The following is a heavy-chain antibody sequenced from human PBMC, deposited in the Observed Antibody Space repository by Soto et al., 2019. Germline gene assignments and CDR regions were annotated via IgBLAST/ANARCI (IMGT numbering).Heavy chain of an antibody. CDR3: ARDMAYDGMDV. J-gene: IGHJ6*02. V-gene: IGHV3-33*01. D-gene: IGHD3-10*01. CDR2: IWYDGSNK. CDR1: GFTFSSYG. Sequence: QVQLVESGGGVVQPGRSLRLSCAASGFTFSSYGMHWVRQAPGKGLEWVAVIWYDGSNKYYADSVKGRFTISRDNSKNTLYLQMNSLRAEDTAVYYCARDMAYDGMDVWGQGTTVTVSS.